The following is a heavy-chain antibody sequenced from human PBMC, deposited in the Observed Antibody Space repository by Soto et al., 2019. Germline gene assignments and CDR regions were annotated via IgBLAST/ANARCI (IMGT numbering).Heavy chain of an antibody. CDR3: ARVGKTIIHDAFDI. V-gene: IGHV4-61*08. J-gene: IGHJ3*02. CDR2: IYSSGST. Sequence: TLSVTCTVSGGCISSGGHYGSLIPRQPLKGLEWIGYIYSSGSTNYNPCPKSRVTISVDTSKNQSSLKLTCVTGPATAIYYCARVGKTIIHDAFDICGQGTMVTVSS. D-gene: IGHD1-26*01. CDR1: GGCISSGGHY.